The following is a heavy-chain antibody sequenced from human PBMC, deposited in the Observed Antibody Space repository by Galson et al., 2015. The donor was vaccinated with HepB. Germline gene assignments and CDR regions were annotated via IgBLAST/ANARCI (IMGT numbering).Heavy chain of an antibody. CDR1: GFTFDDYA. D-gene: IGHD6-19*01. V-gene: IGHV3-9*01. CDR3: AHIAVAANSVYAFDI. CDR2: ISWNSGSI. J-gene: IGHJ3*02. Sequence: SLRLSCAASGFTFDDYAMHWVRQAPGKGLEWVSGISWNSGSIGYADSVKGRFTISRDNAKNSLYLQMNSLRAEDTALYYCAHIAVAANSVYAFDIWGQGTMVTVSS.